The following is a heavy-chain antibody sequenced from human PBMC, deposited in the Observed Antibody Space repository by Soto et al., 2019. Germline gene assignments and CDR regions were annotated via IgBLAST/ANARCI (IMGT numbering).Heavy chain of an antibody. J-gene: IGHJ6*02. V-gene: IGHV3-53*01. CDR2: ISSGDDT. CDR1: GFIVSSNY. D-gene: IGHD6-13*01. Sequence: EVQLVVSGGGLIQPGGSLRLSCAASGFIVSSNYMTWVRQAPGKGLEWVSVISSGDDTYYADSMKGRFTISRDNSKNEVYLQMGNLRVEDTAVYYCARNSSPGGMDVWGQGTTVTVSS. CDR3: ARNSSPGGMDV.